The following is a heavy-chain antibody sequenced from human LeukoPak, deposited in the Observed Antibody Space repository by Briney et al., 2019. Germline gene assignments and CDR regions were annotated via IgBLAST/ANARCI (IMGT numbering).Heavy chain of an antibody. J-gene: IGHJ2*01. Sequence: GASVKVSCKVSGYTLTELSMHWVRQAPGKGLVWMGGFDPEDGETIYAQKFQGRVTMTEDTSTDTAYMELSSLRSEDTAVYYCATGPIAAAGTGYFDLWGRGTLVTVSS. CDR2: FDPEDGET. V-gene: IGHV1-24*01. CDR1: GYTLTELS. CDR3: ATGPIAAAGTGYFDL. D-gene: IGHD6-13*01.